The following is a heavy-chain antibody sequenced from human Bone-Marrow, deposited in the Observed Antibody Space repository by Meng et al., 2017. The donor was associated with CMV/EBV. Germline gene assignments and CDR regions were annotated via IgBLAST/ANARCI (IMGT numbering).Heavy chain of an antibody. CDR1: GYTFTSYD. CDR2: MNPNSGNT. CDR3: ARDRISELVDFDAFDI. D-gene: IGHD1-26*01. V-gene: IGHV1-8*01. Sequence: ASVKVSCKASGYTFTSYDINWVRQATGQGLEWMGWMNPNSGNTGYAQKFQGRVTMTTDTSTSTAYMELRSLRSDDTAVYYCARDRISELVDFDAFDIWGQGTMVTVSS. J-gene: IGHJ3*02.